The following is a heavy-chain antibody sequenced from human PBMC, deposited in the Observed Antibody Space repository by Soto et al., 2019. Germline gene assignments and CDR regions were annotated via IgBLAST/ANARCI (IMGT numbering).Heavy chain of an antibody. CDR3: ARGGAVAGIYYYYGMDV. Sequence: QVQLVQSGAEVKKPGASVKVSCKASGYTFTGYYMHWVRQAPGQGLEWMGWINPNSGDTNYAQKFQGWVTMTRDTSISTAYMELSRLRSDDTAVYYCARGGAVAGIYYYYGMDVWGQGTTVTVSS. D-gene: IGHD6-19*01. V-gene: IGHV1-2*04. CDR1: GYTFTGYY. J-gene: IGHJ6*02. CDR2: INPNSGDT.